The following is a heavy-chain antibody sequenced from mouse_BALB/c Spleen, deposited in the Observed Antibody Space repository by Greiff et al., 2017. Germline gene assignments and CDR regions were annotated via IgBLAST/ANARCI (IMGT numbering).Heavy chain of an antibody. J-gene: IGHJ2*01. CDR3: AREDYYRYDREDFDY. D-gene: IGHD2-14*01. CDR1: GYTFTSYW. CDR2: IYPGDGDT. V-gene: IGHV1-87*01. Sequence: QVQLQQSGAELARPGASVKLSCKASGYTFTSYWMQWVKQRPGQGLEWIGAIYPGDGDTRYTQKFKGKATLTADKSSSTAYMQLSSLASEDSAVYYCAREDYYRYDREDFDYWGQGTTLTVSS.